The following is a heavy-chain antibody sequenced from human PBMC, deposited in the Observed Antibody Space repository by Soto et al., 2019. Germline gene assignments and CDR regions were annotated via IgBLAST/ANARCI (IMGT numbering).Heavy chain of an antibody. CDR3: AKILDSGGINY. J-gene: IGHJ4*02. V-gene: IGHV3-23*01. D-gene: IGHD1-20*01. CDR1: GFTFSSFG. Sequence: PGGSLRLSCAASGFTFSSFGMSWVRQAPGKGLEWVSSIGGSGGSTYYADSVKGRFTISRDNSKNTLYVQMNSLRAEDTAVYYCAKILDSGGINYWGQGTLVTVSS. CDR2: IGGSGGST.